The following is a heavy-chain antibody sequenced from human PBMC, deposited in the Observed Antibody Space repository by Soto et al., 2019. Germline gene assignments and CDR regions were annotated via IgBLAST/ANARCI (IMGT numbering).Heavy chain of an antibody. D-gene: IGHD3-10*01. CDR1: GFTFSNYA. Sequence: PWRSLRLSCAASGFTFSNYAISWVRQTPGKGLEWVSVISGSGDFTYYADSVKGRFTISRDNPKNTIYLQMNSLRAEDTAVYYCAKGFYGSGSYYNERAFDSWGQGTLVTVSS. J-gene: IGHJ4*02. V-gene: IGHV3-23*01. CDR3: AKGFYGSGSYYNERAFDS. CDR2: ISGSGDFT.